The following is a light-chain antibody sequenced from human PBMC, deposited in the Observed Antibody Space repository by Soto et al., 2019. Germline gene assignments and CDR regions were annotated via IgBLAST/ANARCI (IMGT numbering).Light chain of an antibody. CDR2: DNN. Sequence: QSVLTQPPSVSAAPGQKVTISCSGSSSNIGNNYVSWYQQLPGTAPKLLIYDNNKRPSGIPDRFSGSKSGTSATLGITGLQTGDEADYYCGTWDSRLSAGVLGTGTKVTGL. J-gene: IGLJ1*01. CDR1: SSNIGNNY. CDR3: GTWDSRLSAGV. V-gene: IGLV1-51*01.